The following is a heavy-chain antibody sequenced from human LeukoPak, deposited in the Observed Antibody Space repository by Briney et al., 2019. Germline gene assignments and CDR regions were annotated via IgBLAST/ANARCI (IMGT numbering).Heavy chain of an antibody. CDR2: IYPGYSHP. CDR3: ASRYYDILTGHDAFDI. Sequence: GASLKISCKGSGYGFTSYWIGWVRQMRGKGREWMGIIYPGYSHPSYSPSFHGQVTISADQSISTAYLQWSSLKASDTAMYYCASRYYDILTGHDAFDIWGQGTMVTVSS. CDR1: GYGFTSYW. D-gene: IGHD3-9*01. J-gene: IGHJ3*02. V-gene: IGHV5-51*01.